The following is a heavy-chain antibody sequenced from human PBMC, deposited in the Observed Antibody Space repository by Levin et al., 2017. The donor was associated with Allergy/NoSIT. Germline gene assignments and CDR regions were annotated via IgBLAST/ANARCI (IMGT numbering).Heavy chain of an antibody. Sequence: SGPTLVKPTQTLTLTCTISGFSLSRSGVGVAWIRQPPGKALEWLAIIFWDDDTRYSPSLRSRLTITKDTSRNQVVLTVTNVDPVDTGTYYCAHRYLGDSLDYWGQGTLVTVSS. V-gene: IGHV2-5*02. D-gene: IGHD3-10*01. CDR2: IFWDDDT. J-gene: IGHJ4*02. CDR3: AHRYLGDSLDY. CDR1: GFSLSRSGVG.